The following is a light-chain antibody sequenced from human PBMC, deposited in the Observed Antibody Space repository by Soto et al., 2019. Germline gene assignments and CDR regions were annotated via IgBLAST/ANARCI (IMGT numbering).Light chain of an antibody. V-gene: IGKV3-20*01. CDR3: HQYGSSPRT. J-gene: IGKJ1*01. CDR2: GAS. Sequence: EIVLTQSPGTLSLSPGDRATLSCRASQRVSSNYLAWYQQKPGQAPRLLIYGASIRATGIPDRFSGSGSGTDFTLTIRRLEPEDFAVYFCHQYGSSPRTFGQGTKVEIK. CDR1: QRVSSNY.